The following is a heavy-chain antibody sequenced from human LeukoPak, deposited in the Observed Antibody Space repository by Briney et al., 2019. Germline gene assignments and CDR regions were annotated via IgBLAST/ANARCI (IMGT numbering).Heavy chain of an antibody. CDR2: IYHSGST. CDR1: GGSISSGGYY. V-gene: IGHV4-30-2*01. Sequence: SETLSLTCTVSGGSISSGGYYWSWTRQPPGKGLEWIGYIYHSGSTYYNPSLKSRVTISVDRSKNQFSLKLSSVTAADTAVYYCARSPGGSGSYLHYWGQGTLVTVSS. J-gene: IGHJ4*02. D-gene: IGHD3-10*01. CDR3: ARSPGGSGSYLHY.